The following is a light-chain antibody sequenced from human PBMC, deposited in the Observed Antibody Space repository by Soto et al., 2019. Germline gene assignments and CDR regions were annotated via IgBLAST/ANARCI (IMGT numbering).Light chain of an antibody. CDR2: AAS. CDR3: QQPNSSSLP. CDR1: QGISSW. V-gene: IGKV1-12*01. Sequence: DIQMTQSPSSVSASVGDRVTITCRASQGISSWLAWYQQKPGKAPKLLIYAASSLQSGVPSRFSGGGFGTVFPLTISSRHLKFFPTYYCQQPNSSSLPLGGGTKGEIK. J-gene: IGKJ4*01.